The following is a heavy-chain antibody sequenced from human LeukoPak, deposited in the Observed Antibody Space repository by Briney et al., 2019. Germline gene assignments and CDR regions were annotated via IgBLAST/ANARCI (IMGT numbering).Heavy chain of an antibody. CDR3: AKGRGTGAVDWFDP. D-gene: IGHD3/OR15-3a*01. J-gene: IGHJ5*02. V-gene: IGHV3-23*01. CDR2: ITGGGVA. Sequence: GGSLRLSCAASGFTFSNYCMMWVRQAPGKGLEWVPSITGGGVAYYVDSVKGRFTVSRDNSKNTLYLQINSLTAEDTAFYYCAKGRGTGAVDWFDPWGQGTLVTVSS. CDR1: GFTFSNYC.